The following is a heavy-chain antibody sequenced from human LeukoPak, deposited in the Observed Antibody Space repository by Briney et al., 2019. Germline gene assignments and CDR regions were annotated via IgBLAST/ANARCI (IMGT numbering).Heavy chain of an antibody. J-gene: IGHJ5*02. CDR1: GGSFSGYY. Sequence: SETLSLTCAVYGGSFSGYYWSWIRQPPGKGLEWIGEINHSGSTNYNPALKSRVTISVDTSKNQFSLKLSSVTAADTAVYYCARVDIVVVPAALYNWFDPWGQGTLVTVSS. CDR2: INHSGST. D-gene: IGHD2-2*03. V-gene: IGHV4-34*01. CDR3: ARVDIVVVPAALYNWFDP.